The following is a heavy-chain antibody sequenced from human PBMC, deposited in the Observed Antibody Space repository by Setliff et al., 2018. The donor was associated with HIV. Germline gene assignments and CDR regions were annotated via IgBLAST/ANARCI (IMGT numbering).Heavy chain of an antibody. D-gene: IGHD3-22*01. V-gene: IGHV4-59*11. CDR1: GGSITGHY. CDR3: ARVLPYDSTGFLLYYFDN. Sequence: SETLSLTCTVSGGSITGHYCGWIRQPPGKGLEWIGNIYNGGSTNYNPSLKSRVTISVDRSKNQFSLKLSSVTAADTAVYYCARVLPYDSTGFLLYYFDNWGQGTLVTVSS. J-gene: IGHJ4*02. CDR2: IYNGGST.